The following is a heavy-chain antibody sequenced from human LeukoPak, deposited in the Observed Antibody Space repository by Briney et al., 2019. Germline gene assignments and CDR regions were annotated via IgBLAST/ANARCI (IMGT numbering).Heavy chain of an antibody. V-gene: IGHV4-59*08. Sequence: SETLSLTCTVSGDSLSSHYWSWIRQPPGKGLEWIGYISYIGSTSYNPSLESRVTISVDTSKNQLSLKVSSVTAADTAVYYCARASGYNFNFDYWGQGTLVTVSS. CDR2: ISYIGST. CDR3: ARASGYNFNFDY. J-gene: IGHJ4*02. D-gene: IGHD5-18*01. CDR1: GDSLSSHY.